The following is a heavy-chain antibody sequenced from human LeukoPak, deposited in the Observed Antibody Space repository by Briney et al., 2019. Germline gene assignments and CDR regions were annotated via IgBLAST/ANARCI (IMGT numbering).Heavy chain of an antibody. Sequence: GGSLRLSCAASGFTFSSYAMHWVRQAPGKGLEWVAVISYDGSNKYYADSVKGRFTISRDNSKNTLYLQMNSLRAEDTAVYHCVSGYPYYFDYWGQGTLVTVSS. CDR2: ISYDGSNK. J-gene: IGHJ4*02. V-gene: IGHV3-30*04. CDR3: VSGYPYYFDY. D-gene: IGHD6-25*01. CDR1: GFTFSSYA.